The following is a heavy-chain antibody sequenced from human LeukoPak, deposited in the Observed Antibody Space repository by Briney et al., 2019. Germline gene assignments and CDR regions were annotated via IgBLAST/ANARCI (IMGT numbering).Heavy chain of an antibody. CDR2: ISGGGGTT. CDR3: ARGRYCSVGRSYWDY. J-gene: IGHJ4*02. CDR1: GFTFSSNA. Sequence: GGSLRLSCAASGFTFSSNAMSWVRQAPGKGLEWVSTISGGGGTTYYADSVEGRFTISRDNAKNSLDLQMINLRDEDTAVYYCARGRYCSVGRSYWDYWGQGALVTVSS. V-gene: IGHV3-23*01. D-gene: IGHD2-15*01.